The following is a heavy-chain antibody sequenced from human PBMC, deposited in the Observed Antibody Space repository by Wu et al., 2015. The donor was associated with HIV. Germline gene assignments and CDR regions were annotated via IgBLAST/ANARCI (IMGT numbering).Heavy chain of an antibody. V-gene: IGHV1-2*02. CDR3: TSCERRGAACYDVEGGGYYGMDV. CDR2: IKPNSENT. Sequence: QVQLVQSGSEVKKPGASVKVSCKASGYTFTAYFMHWVRQAPGQGLEWVGWIKPNSENTNYAQKFRGRVTMTRDTSISIVYMELRSLRSDDTAVYYCTSCERRGAACYDVEGGGYYGMDVWGQGTTVTVSS. CDR1: GYTFTAYF. J-gene: IGHJ6*02. D-gene: IGHD3-16*01.